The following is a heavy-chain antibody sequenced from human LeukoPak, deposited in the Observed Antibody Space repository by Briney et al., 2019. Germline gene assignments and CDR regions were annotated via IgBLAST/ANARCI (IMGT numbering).Heavy chain of an antibody. D-gene: IGHD3-22*01. CDR1: GFTFSSYS. V-gene: IGHV3-48*01. J-gene: IGHJ4*02. CDR2: ISSSSSTI. CDR3: ARDYFPYDSSSDY. Sequence: GGSLRLSCAASGFTFSSYSMNWVRQAPGKGLEWVSYISSSSSTIYYADSVKGRFTISRDNSKNTLYLQMGSLRAEDMAVYYCARDYFPYDSSSDYWGQGTLVTVSS.